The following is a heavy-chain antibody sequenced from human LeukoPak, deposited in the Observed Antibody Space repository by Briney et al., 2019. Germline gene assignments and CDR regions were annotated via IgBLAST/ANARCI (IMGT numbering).Heavy chain of an antibody. CDR2: INPNSGGT. CDR1: GYTFTGYY. Sequence: ASVKVSCKASGYTFTGYYMHWVRQAPGQGLEWMGWINPNSGGTNYALKFQGRVTMTRDTSISTAYMELSRLRSDDTAVYCCAREWEDYDILTGFDYWGQGTLVTVSS. J-gene: IGHJ4*02. V-gene: IGHV1-2*02. CDR3: AREWEDYDILTGFDY. D-gene: IGHD3-9*01.